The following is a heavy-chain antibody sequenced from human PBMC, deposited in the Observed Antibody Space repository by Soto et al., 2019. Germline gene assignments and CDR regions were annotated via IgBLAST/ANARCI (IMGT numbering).Heavy chain of an antibody. D-gene: IGHD6-19*01. Sequence: GAAVQLSCKSSGYSFTGYYMHWVRQAPGQGLEWMGWINPNSGDTNYAQKFQGRVTMTRDTSISTAYMELSRLTSDDTAVYYCARVSLGDFLFGWQVGYYYPMDFRGRGTPGIGSS. CDR3: ARVSLGDFLFGWQVGYYYPMDF. J-gene: IGHJ6*01. CDR2: INPNSGDT. CDR1: GYSFTGYY. V-gene: IGHV1-2*02.